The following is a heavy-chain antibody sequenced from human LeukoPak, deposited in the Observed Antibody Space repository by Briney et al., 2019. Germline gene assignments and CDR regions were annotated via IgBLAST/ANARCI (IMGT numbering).Heavy chain of an antibody. CDR3: ARHPGYSYAYVDY. V-gene: IGHV4-39*07. Sequence: PSETLSLTCTVSGGSISSSSYYWDWIRQPPGKGLEWIGSIYYSGSTYYNPSLKSRVTISVDTSKNQFSLKLSSVTAADTAVYYCARHPGYSYAYVDYWGQGTLVTVSS. CDR2: IYYSGST. D-gene: IGHD5-18*01. CDR1: GGSISSSSYY. J-gene: IGHJ4*02.